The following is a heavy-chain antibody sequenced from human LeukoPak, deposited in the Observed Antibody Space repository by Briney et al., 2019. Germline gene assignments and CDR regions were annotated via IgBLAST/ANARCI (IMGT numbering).Heavy chain of an antibody. D-gene: IGHD6-19*01. V-gene: IGHV3-30*02. Sequence: GGSLRLSCAASGFTFSSYGMHWVRQAPGKGLEWVAFIRYDGSNKYYADSVKGRFTISRDNSKNTLYLQMNSLRAEDTAVYYCAKDYSPYSSGWYSVGYWGQGTLVTVSS. CDR2: IRYDGSNK. J-gene: IGHJ4*02. CDR3: AKDYSPYSSGWYSVGY. CDR1: GFTFSSYG.